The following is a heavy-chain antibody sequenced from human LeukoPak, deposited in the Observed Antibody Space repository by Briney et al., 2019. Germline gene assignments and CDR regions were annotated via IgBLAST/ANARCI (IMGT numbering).Heavy chain of an antibody. J-gene: IGHJ2*01. CDR2: IYYSGST. Sequence: PSETLSLTCTVSGGSISSSSYYWGWIRQPPGKGLEWIGSIYYSGSTYYNPSLKSRVTISVDTSKNQFSLKLSSVTAADTAVYYCARDKPPSSWYGYFDLWGRGTLVTVSS. V-gene: IGHV4-39*07. CDR1: GGSISSSSYY. D-gene: IGHD6-13*01. CDR3: ARDKPPSSWYGYFDL.